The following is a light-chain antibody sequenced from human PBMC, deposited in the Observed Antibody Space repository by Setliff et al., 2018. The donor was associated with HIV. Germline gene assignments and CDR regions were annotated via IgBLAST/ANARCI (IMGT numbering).Light chain of an antibody. Sequence: QSALTQPRSVSGSPGQSVTISCTGTGDDVGGYNFVSWYQQHPGKAPKLLIYDVNKWPSGVPDRFSGSKSGNTASLTISGLQADDEADYYCCSYTDTHIWVFGGGTKVTV. CDR3: CSYTDTHIWV. V-gene: IGLV2-11*01. J-gene: IGLJ3*02. CDR2: DVN. CDR1: GDDVGGYNF.